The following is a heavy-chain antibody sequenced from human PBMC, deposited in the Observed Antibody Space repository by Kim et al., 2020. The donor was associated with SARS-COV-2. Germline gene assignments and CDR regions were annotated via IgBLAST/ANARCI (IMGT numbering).Heavy chain of an antibody. Sequence: NYNPSLKSRVTISVDKSKNQFSLKLSSVTAADTAVYYCARAEGPGDAFDIWGQGTMVTVSS. CDR3: ARAEGPGDAFDI. J-gene: IGHJ3*02. V-gene: IGHV4-4*02.